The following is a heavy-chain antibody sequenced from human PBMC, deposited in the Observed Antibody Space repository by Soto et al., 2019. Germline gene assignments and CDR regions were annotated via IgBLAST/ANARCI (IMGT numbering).Heavy chain of an antibody. Sequence: PGGSLRLSCAASGFIFTSYGMHWVRQAPGKGLEWMALILHDGSAEYYADSVKGRFTISRDNSKNTLYLQMNSLTVEDTAVYYCARSRDGYSFYFYYCIDGWGQGTPVTVSS. CDR3: ARSRDGYSFYFYYCIDG. D-gene: IGHD4-4*01. CDR2: ILHDGSAE. V-gene: IGHV3-30*03. J-gene: IGHJ6*02. CDR1: GFIFTSYG.